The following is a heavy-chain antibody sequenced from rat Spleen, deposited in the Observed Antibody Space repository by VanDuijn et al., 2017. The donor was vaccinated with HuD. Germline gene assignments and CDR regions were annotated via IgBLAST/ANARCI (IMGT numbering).Heavy chain of an antibody. CDR2: INSAGST. D-gene: IGHD1-2*01. Sequence: EVQLQESGPGLVKPSQSLSLTCSVTGHSIASSYRWNWIRKFPGNKLEWMGYINSAGSTNCNPSLKSRISISRDTSKNQFFLQVDSVSTEDTATYYCAKSRGLYSSYIHVMDAWGQGASVTVSS. V-gene: IGHV3-3*01. CDR3: AKSRGLYSSYIHVMDA. CDR1: GHSIASSYR. J-gene: IGHJ4*01.